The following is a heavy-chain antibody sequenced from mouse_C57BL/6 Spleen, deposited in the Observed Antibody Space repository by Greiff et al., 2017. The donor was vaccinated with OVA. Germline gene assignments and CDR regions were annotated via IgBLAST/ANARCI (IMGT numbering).Heavy chain of an antibody. J-gene: IGHJ3*01. CDR2: IDPETGGT. CDR3: TRGGYGPWCAY. CDR1: GYTFTDYE. D-gene: IGHD1-1*02. Sequence: VQLQQSGAELVRPGASVTLSCKASGYTFTDYEMHWVKQTPVHGLEWIGAIDPETGGTAYNQKFKGKAILTADKSSSTAYMELRSLTSEDSAVYYCTRGGYGPWCAYWGQGTLVTVSA. V-gene: IGHV1-15*01.